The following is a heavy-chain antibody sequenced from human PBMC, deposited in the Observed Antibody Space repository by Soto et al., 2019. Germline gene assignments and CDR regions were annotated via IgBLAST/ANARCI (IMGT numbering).Heavy chain of an antibody. CDR3: AKTPGSIEWSQSGY. V-gene: IGHV3-23*01. CDR1: GFTFSSYA. D-gene: IGHD3-10*01. CDR2: ISGSGGST. J-gene: IGHJ4*02. Sequence: GGSLRLSCAASGFTFSSYAMSWVRQAPGKGLEWVSAISGSGGSTYYADSVKGGFTISRDNSKNTLYLHMNSLRAEETAVYYCAKTPGSIEWSQSGYWGQGTLVPVSS.